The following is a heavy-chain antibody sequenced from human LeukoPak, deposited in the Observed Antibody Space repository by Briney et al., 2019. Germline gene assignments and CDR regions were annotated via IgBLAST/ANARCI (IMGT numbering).Heavy chain of an antibody. J-gene: IGHJ2*01. V-gene: IGHV3-23*01. D-gene: IGHD4-17*01. CDR1: GGSISSSSYY. CDR3: AKDPGYGDSYWYFDL. CDR2: ISGSGGST. Sequence: ETLSLTCTVSGGSISSSSYYWSWIRQPPGKGLEWVSAISGSGGSTYYADSVKGRFTISRDNSKNTLYLQMNSLRAEDTAVYYCAKDPGYGDSYWYFDLWGRGTLVTVSS.